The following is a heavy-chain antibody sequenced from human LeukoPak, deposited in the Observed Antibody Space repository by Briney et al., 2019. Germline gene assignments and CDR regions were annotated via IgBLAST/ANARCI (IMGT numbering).Heavy chain of an antibody. V-gene: IGHV1-2*02. CDR3: ANLNRDFDY. J-gene: IGHJ4*02. D-gene: IGHD2/OR15-2a*01. Sequence: GSVKVSCKASGYTFSCYYMHWVRQAPGQGLECMGWINPNSGGTNYAKKFQGRVTLTRDTSISTAYMELSRLRSDDTAEYYCANLNRDFDYWGQGTLVTVSS. CDR1: GYTFSCYY. CDR2: INPNSGGT.